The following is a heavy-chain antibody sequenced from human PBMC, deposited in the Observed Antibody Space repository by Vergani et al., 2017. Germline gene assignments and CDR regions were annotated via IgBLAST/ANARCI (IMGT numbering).Heavy chain of an antibody. V-gene: IGHV3-74*03. J-gene: IGHJ5*01. D-gene: IGHD3-9*01. Sequence: DVHLAESGGGFFQPGGSLRLSCSASGFSFKSYWMHWVRQVPGKGLLWVSRIKSDGRITAYADSVKGRFTISRDNAQNTLYLQMNSLRVEDTGVYYCARARCIETCYMSNWLDSWGQGTLVTVSS. CDR2: IKSDGRIT. CDR3: ARARCIETCYMSNWLDS. CDR1: GFSFKSYW.